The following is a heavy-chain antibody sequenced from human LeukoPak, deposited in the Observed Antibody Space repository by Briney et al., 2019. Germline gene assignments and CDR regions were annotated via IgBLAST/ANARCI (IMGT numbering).Heavy chain of an antibody. CDR1: GFTFSSYG. Sequence: GGSLRLSCAPSGFTFSSYGTHWVRQAPGKGLEWVAFIRYDGRNKYYADSVRGRFTISRDNSKNTLYIYKNSLRGEDTAVYYCARAYYDYVWGSYRFWGQGTMVTVSS. J-gene: IGHJ3*01. V-gene: IGHV3-30*02. D-gene: IGHD3-16*02. CDR2: IRYDGRNK. CDR3: ARAYYDYVWGSYRF.